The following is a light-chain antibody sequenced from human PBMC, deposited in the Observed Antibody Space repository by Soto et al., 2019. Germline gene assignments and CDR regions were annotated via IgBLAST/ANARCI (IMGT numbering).Light chain of an antibody. CDR1: QSISSY. J-gene: IGKJ5*01. Sequence: DIQMTQSPSSLSASVGDRVTITCRASQSISSYLNWYQQKPGKAPTLLIYAASSLQSGVPSRFSGSGSGTDFTLTISRLQPEDFATYYCQQSYSTLITFGQGTRLESK. CDR3: QQSYSTLIT. CDR2: AAS. V-gene: IGKV1-39*01.